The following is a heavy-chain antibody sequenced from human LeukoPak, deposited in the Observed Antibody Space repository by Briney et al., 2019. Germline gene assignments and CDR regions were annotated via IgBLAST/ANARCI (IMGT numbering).Heavy chain of an antibody. D-gene: IGHD5-12*01. CDR3: AKGGYSGYDSGFDY. V-gene: IGHV3-9*03. CDR1: GFTFDDYA. J-gene: IGHJ4*02. Sequence: GGSLRLSCAASGFTFDDYAMHWVRQAPGKGLEWVSGISWNSGSIGYADSVKGRFTISRDNAKNSLYLQMNSLRAEDMALYYCAKGGYSGYDSGFDYWGQGTLVTVS. CDR2: ISWNSGSI.